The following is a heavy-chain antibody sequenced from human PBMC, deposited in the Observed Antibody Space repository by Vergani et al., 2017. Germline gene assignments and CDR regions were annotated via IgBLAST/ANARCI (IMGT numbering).Heavy chain of an antibody. CDR2: INPNSGGT. Sequence: QVQLVQSGAGVQKPGASVKVSCKASGYTFTGYYMHWVRQAPGQGLEWMGWINPNSGGTNYAQQFQGRVTMTRDTSISTAYMELSRLRSDDTAVYYCARSYGWGDYWGQGTLVTVSS. J-gene: IGHJ4*02. CDR1: GYTFTGYY. D-gene: IGHD6-19*01. V-gene: IGHV1-2*02. CDR3: ARSYGWGDY.